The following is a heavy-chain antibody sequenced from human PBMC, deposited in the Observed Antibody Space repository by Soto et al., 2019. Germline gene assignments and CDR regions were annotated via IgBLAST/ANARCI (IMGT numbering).Heavy chain of an antibody. V-gene: IGHV4-61*01. Sequence: PSETLSLTCTVSCNSFKSGSYYWSWIRQPPGKALEWIGYVYHTGRTSYNPSLESRVSIPMDTSKNQFSLNLDSVTAADTAAYFCARDFDYFDSWGQGTRVTVSS. CDR2: VYHTGRT. CDR1: CNSFKSGSYY. D-gene: IGHD3-3*01. J-gene: IGHJ4*02. CDR3: ARDFDYFDS.